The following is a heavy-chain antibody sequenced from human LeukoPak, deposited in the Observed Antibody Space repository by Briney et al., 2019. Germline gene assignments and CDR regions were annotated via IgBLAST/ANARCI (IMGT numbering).Heavy chain of an antibody. V-gene: IGHV4-39*01. J-gene: IGHJ5*02. CDR3: ARHRITIFGVVIIQNWFDP. Sequence: SETLSLTCTVSGGSISSSSYYWGWIRQPPGKGVEWIGSIYYSGSTYYNPSLKSRVTISADTSKTPFSLKLSSMPAADTAVYYCARHRITIFGVVIIQNWFDPWGQGTLVTVSS. CDR2: IYYSGST. CDR1: GGSISSSSYY. D-gene: IGHD3-3*01.